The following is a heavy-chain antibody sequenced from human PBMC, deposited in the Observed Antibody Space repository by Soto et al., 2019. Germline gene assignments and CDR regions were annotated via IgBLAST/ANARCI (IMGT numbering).Heavy chain of an antibody. D-gene: IGHD6-19*01. CDR1: GYSFTNYW. Sequence: PWESLKISCQTSGYSFTNYWIAWVRHVPVKGLEWVGIIYPGDSDTRYSPSFQGHVTIVAAKSISTVYLQWSSLRASDSATYYRVRHEQTVSGWFTTDPRGWFASWGPGTLVTVSS. CDR2: IYPGDSDT. CDR3: VRHEQTVSGWFTTDPRGWFAS. J-gene: IGHJ5*01. V-gene: IGHV5-51*01.